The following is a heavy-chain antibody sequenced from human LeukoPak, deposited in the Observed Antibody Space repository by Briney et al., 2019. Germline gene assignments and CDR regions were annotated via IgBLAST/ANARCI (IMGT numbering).Heavy chain of an antibody. CDR1: GFTFNTYS. CDR2: ISGSSRVI. Sequence: GSLRLSCAASGFTFNTYSMNWVRQAPGKGLEWVSYISGSSRVIYYADSVKGRFTISRDNAKNSLYLQMNSLRDEDTAVYYCARGFDTSGYTFDYWGQGTLVTVSS. J-gene: IGHJ4*02. D-gene: IGHD3-22*01. V-gene: IGHV3-48*02. CDR3: ARGFDTSGYTFDY.